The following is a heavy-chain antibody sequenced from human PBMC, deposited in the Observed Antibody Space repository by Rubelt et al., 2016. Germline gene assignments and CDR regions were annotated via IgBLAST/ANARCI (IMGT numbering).Heavy chain of an antibody. Sequence: ASGFTFSSYSMNWVRQAPGKGLEWVSYISSSSSTVYYADSVKGRFTISRDNAKNSLYLQMNSLRAEDTAVYYCVGILPSRYSSSWYYFDYWGQGTLVTVSS. CDR1: GFTFSSYS. J-gene: IGHJ4*02. CDR2: ISSSSSTV. V-gene: IGHV3-48*01. CDR3: VGILPSRYSSSWYYFDY. D-gene: IGHD6-13*01.